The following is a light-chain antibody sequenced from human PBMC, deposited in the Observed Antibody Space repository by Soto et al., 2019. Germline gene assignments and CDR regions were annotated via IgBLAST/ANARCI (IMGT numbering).Light chain of an antibody. J-gene: IGKJ4*01. CDR2: YAS. V-gene: IGKV1-8*01. CDR1: QGISSY. CDR3: QQYYRSPLT. Sequence: RATITCRASQGISSYLAWYQQKPGKTPKLLIYYASTLQGGVPSRFSGSGSGTDFTLTISCLESEDFATYYCQQYYRSPLTFGRGTKVDI.